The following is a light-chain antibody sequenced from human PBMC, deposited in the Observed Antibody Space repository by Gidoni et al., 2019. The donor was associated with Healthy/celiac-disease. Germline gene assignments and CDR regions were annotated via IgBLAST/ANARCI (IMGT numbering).Light chain of an antibody. V-gene: IGKV4-1*01. CDR1: QSVLYSSNNKNY. CDR3: QQYYSTPWT. Sequence: DIVMTQSPDPLAVSLGERATINCKSSQSVLYSSNNKNYLAWYQQKPGQPPKLLNYWASTRESGVPDRCSGSGSGTDFTLTISSLQAEDVAVYYCQQYYSTPWTFGQGTKVEIK. CDR2: WAS. J-gene: IGKJ1*01.